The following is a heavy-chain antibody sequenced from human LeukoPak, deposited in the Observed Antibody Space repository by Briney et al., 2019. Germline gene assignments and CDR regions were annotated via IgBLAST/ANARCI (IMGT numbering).Heavy chain of an antibody. D-gene: IGHD6-13*01. CDR1: GFTFSSYA. V-gene: IGHV3-30-3*01. J-gene: IGHJ4*02. Sequence: GGSLILSCAASGFTFSSYAMHWVRQAPGKGLEWVAVISYDGSNKYYADSVKGRFTISRDNSKNTLYLQMNSLRAEDTAVYYCARADIAAAGTDLDYWGQGTLVTVSS. CDR2: ISYDGSNK. CDR3: ARADIAAAGTDLDY.